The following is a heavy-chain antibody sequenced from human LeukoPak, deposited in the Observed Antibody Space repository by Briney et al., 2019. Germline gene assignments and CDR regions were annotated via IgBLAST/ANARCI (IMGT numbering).Heavy chain of an antibody. V-gene: IGHV3-30*19. CDR1: GFTFTDNA. CDR3: ARAGDSSGYYGLGAFDI. Sequence: PGGSLRLSCAVSGFTFTDNAMHWVRQAPGKGPEWVAVISYDGSNKYYADSVKGRFTISRDNSKNTLYLQMNSLRAEDTAVYYCARAGDSSGYYGLGAFDIWGQGTMVTVSS. CDR2: ISYDGSNK. J-gene: IGHJ3*02. D-gene: IGHD3-22*01.